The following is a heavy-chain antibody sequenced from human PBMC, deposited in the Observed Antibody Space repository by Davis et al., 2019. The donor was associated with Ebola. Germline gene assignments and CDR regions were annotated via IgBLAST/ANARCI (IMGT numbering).Heavy chain of an antibody. CDR1: GFTFSSYA. CDR3: AKDPHLSYRVTRPFDY. CDR2: ISGSGGST. Sequence: PGGSLRLSCAASGFTFSSYAMSWVRQAPGKGLEWVSAISGSGGSTYYADSVKGRFTISRDNSKNTLYLQMNSLRAEDTAVYYCAKDPHLSYRVTRPFDYWGQGTLVTVSS. V-gene: IGHV3-23*01. D-gene: IGHD1-26*01. J-gene: IGHJ4*02.